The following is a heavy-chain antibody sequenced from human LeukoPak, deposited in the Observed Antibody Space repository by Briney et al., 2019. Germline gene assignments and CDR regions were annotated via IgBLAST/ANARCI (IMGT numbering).Heavy chain of an antibody. CDR3: ARRRDSTFDY. J-gene: IGHJ4*02. CDR1: GGSLSSGTYC. D-gene: IGHD2-21*02. Sequence: PSETLSVTCTVSGGSLSSGTYCWGWIRQPPGKGLEWIGDICYSGSTYYNPPLKSRVTISVDTSKNQFSLNVNSVTAADTALYYCARRRDSTFDYWGQGTLVTVSS. CDR2: ICYSGST. V-gene: IGHV4-39*01.